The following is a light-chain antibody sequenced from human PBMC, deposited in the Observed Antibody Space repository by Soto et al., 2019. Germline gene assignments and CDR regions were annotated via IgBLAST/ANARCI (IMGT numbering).Light chain of an antibody. V-gene: IGKV1-12*01. J-gene: IGKJ3*01. CDR3: QQANSFPFP. CDR2: AAS. Sequence: DIQMTQSPSSVSASVGDRVTITCRASQGISRWLAWYQQKPGKAPKLLIYAASSLQSGVPSRFSGTGSLTDFTLTISSLQPEDFATYYCQQANSFPFPFGPGTKVDIK. CDR1: QGISRW.